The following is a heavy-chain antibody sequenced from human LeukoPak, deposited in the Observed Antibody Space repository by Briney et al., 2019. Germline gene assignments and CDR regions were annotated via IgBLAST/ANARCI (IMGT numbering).Heavy chain of an antibody. V-gene: IGHV3-30*04. J-gene: IGHJ4*02. D-gene: IGHD1-26*01. Sequence: GGSLRLSCTASGFTFGDYAMSWVRQAPGRGLEWVAVISYDGSNKYYADSVKGRFTISRDNSKNTLYLQMNSLRAEDTAVYYCAKVFFSGSYYAASDYWGQGTLVTVSS. CDR2: ISYDGSNK. CDR1: GFTFGDYA. CDR3: AKVFFSGSYYAASDY.